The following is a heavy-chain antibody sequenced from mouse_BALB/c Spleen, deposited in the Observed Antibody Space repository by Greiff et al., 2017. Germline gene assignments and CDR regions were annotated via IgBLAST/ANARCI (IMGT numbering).Heavy chain of an antibody. Sequence: QVQLQQSGAELVKPGASVKMSCKASGYTFTSYWMHWVKQRPGQGLEWIGYINPSTGYTEYNQKFKDKATLTADKSSSTAYMQLSSLTSEDSAVYYCARGEPFAYWGQGTLVTVSA. CDR3: ARGEPFAY. CDR2: INPSTGYT. CDR1: GYTFTSYW. V-gene: IGHV1S26*01. D-gene: IGHD6-1*01. J-gene: IGHJ3*01.